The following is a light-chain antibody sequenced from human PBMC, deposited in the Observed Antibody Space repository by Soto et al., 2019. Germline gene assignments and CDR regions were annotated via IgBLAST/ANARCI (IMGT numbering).Light chain of an antibody. CDR2: DAS. Sequence: DIQMTQSPSTLSASVGDRVTITCRASQSITSWLAWYQQKPGKAPKVLIYDASSLDSGVPSRFSGSGSGTEFTLTISCLQPDDFATYYCQQYNTYSRTFGQGTKVEIK. CDR3: QQYNTYSRT. CDR1: QSITSW. V-gene: IGKV1-5*01. J-gene: IGKJ1*01.